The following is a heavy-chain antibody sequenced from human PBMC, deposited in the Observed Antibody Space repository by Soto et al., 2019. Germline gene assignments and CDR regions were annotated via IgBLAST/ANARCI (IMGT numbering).Heavy chain of an antibody. V-gene: IGHV3-33*01. CDR2: IWYDGSNK. D-gene: IGHD4-17*01. J-gene: IGHJ4*02. CDR1: GFTFSSYG. CDR3: ARDHSDYGDASFDY. Sequence: GGSLRLSCAASGFTFSSYGMHWVRQAPGKGLEWVAVIWYDGSNKYYADSVKGRFTISRDNSKNTLYLQMNSLRAEDTAVYYCARDHSDYGDASFDYWGQGTLVTVSS.